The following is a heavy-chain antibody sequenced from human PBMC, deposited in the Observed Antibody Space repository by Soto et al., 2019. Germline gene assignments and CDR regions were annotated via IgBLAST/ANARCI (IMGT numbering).Heavy chain of an antibody. CDR2: MNPNSGNT. J-gene: IGHJ6*02. CDR1: GYTFTSYD. D-gene: IGHD5-18*01. CDR3: ARALRGYSYGFPYYYYGMDV. V-gene: IGHV1-8*01. Sequence: QVQLVQSGAEVKKPGASVKVSCKASGYTFTSYDINWVRQATGQGLEWMGWMNPNSGNTGYAQKFQGRVTMTRNTSMRTAYMELSSLRSEDTAVYYCARALRGYSYGFPYYYYGMDVWGQGTTVTVSS.